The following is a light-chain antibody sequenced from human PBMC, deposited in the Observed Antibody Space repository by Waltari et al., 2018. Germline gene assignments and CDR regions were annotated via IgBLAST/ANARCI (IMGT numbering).Light chain of an antibody. V-gene: IGKV3-11*01. Sequence: EIVLTQSPATLSLSPGERATLSCRASQSISTSLAWYQQKPGQAPRLLMDNASNRTTGIPARFSGSGTGTDFTLTVSSLEPEDFAVYYCQQRGSWPLTFGGGTKVEIK. CDR3: QQRGSWPLT. CDR1: QSISTS. J-gene: IGKJ4*01. CDR2: NAS.